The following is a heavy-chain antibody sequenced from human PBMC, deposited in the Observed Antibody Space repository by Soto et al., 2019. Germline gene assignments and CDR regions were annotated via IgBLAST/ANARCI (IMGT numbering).Heavy chain of an antibody. CDR1: GGSISSGGYY. CDR3: AQYYDFWSGSWFDP. D-gene: IGHD3-3*01. CDR2: IYYSGST. V-gene: IGHV4-31*03. J-gene: IGHJ5*02. Sequence: PSETLSLTCTVSGGSISSGGYYWSWIRQHPGKGLEWIGYIYYSGSTYYNPSLKSRVTISVDTSKNQFSLKLSSVTAADTAVYYCAQYYDFWSGSWFDPWGQGTLVTVSS.